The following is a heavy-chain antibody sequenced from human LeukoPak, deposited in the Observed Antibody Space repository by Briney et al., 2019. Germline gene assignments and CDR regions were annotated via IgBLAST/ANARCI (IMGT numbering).Heavy chain of an antibody. J-gene: IGHJ6*03. V-gene: IGHV1-18*01. D-gene: IGHD2-2*01. CDR3: ARAPAIVVVPAVALSPYYYYYMDV. CDR1: GYTFTSYG. CDR2: ISAYNGNT. Sequence: ASVKVFCKASGYTFTSYGISWVRQAPGQGLEWMGWISAYNGNTNYAQKLQGRVTMTTDTSTSTAYMELSSLRSEDTAVYYCARAPAIVVVPAVALSPYYYYYMDVWGKGTTVTVSS.